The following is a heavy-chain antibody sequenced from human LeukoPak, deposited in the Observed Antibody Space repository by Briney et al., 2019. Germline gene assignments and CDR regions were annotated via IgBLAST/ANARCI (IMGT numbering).Heavy chain of an antibody. D-gene: IGHD3-9*01. J-gene: IGHJ5*02. CDR3: ARVPAYYDILTGYYIWFDP. Sequence: SETLSLTCTVSGGSISSYYWSWIRQPPGKGLEWSGYIYYSGSTNYNPSLKSRVTISVDTSKNQFSLKLSSVTAADTAVYYCARVPAYYDILTGYYIWFDPWGQGTLVTVSS. CDR2: IYYSGST. V-gene: IGHV4-59*01. CDR1: GGSISSYY.